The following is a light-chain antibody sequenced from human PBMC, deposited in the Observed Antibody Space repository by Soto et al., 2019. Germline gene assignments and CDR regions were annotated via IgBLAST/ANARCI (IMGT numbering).Light chain of an antibody. CDR1: QSVSSY. CDR3: QQRNNWSWT. V-gene: IGKV3-11*01. Sequence: EIVLTQSPATLSLSPGDRATLSCRASQSVSSYLAWYQQKPGQAPRLLIYDASNRATGIPARFSGSGSGTDFTLTISRLEPDDFAVYCCQQRNNWSWTFGQGTKVEIK. J-gene: IGKJ1*01. CDR2: DAS.